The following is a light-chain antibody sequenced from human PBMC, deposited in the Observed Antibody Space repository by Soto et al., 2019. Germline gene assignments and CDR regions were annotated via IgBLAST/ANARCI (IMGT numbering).Light chain of an antibody. V-gene: IGKV3-20*01. J-gene: IGKJ5*01. CDR1: QSVSSSY. Sequence: ESVLTQSPGTLSLSPGERATLSCRASQSVSSSYLAWYQQKPGQAPRLLIYDASNRATGIPVRFSGSGSGTDFTLTISSLEPEDFAVYYCQQYGTPRSVTFGQGTRLEIK. CDR2: DAS. CDR3: QQYGTPRSVT.